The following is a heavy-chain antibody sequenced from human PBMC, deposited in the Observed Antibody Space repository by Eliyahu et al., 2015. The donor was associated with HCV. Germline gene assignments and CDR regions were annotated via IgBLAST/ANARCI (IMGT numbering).Heavy chain of an antibody. J-gene: IGHJ5*02. CDR1: GGTXTXHT. D-gene: IGHD6-19*01. Sequence: QVQLVQSGAEVKRPGSSVKVSCKASGGTXTXHTIXWGRQAPGQGLEXLGGIIPVFGTANYAQNFQGRVTITADESTNTAYMELSSLRSEDTAVYYCALEGGSSGPRWFDPWGQGTLVTVSS. CDR3: ALEGGSSGPRWFDP. CDR2: IIPVFGTA. V-gene: IGHV1-69*01.